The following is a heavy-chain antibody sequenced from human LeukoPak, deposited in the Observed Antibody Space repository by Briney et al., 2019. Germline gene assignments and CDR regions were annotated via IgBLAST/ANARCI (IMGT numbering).Heavy chain of an antibody. CDR1: GFTFSSYE. CDR2: ISSSGSTI. Sequence: PGGSLRLSCAASGFTFSSYEMNWVRQAPGKGLEWVSYISSSGSTIYYADSVKGRFTISRDNAKNSLYLQMNSLRAEDTAVYYCARDSGYDYVCGSYRNPGYFDYWGQGTLVTVSS. D-gene: IGHD3-16*02. V-gene: IGHV3-48*03. J-gene: IGHJ4*02. CDR3: ARDSGYDYVCGSYRNPGYFDY.